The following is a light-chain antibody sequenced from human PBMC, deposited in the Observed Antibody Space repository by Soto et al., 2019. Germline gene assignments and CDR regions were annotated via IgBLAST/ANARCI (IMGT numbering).Light chain of an antibody. V-gene: IGKV1-5*01. Sequence: DIQLTQSPPTLSASVGDRVTITCRASQSIRYYLAWYQQMPGKAPKLLIYGASSLQSVVPSRFSGSGSGTAFTLTISSLQPDDFATYFCQHHNSYSQTFGQGTKVEIK. CDR3: QHHNSYSQT. J-gene: IGKJ1*01. CDR1: QSIRYY. CDR2: GAS.